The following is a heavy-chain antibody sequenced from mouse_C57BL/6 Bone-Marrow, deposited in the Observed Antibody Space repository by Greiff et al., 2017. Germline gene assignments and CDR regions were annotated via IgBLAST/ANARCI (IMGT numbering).Heavy chain of an antibody. D-gene: IGHD3-1*01. CDR3: ASQLGFAY. Sequence: VQLQQSGPGLVQPSQSLSITCTVTGFSLTSYGVHWVRQPPGKGLEWLGVLWSGGSTDYNAAFISRLSISKDNSTSHEFFKMTSLQAEDPAFASCASQLGFAYWGQGTLVTVSA. J-gene: IGHJ3*01. CDR1: GFSLTSYG. CDR2: LWSGGST. V-gene: IGHV2-4*01.